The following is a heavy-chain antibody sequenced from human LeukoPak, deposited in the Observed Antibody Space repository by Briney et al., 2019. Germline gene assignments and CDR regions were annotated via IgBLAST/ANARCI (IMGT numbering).Heavy chain of an antibody. V-gene: IGHV3-30*18. Sequence: GGSLRLSCAASGFTFSRYGMHWVRQAPGKGLEWVAVISHDGSNKYYADSVKGRFTISRDNSKNTLYLQMNSLRAEDTAVYYCAKDPGSLGSSDGRWTWSDYWGPGTLVTVSS. D-gene: IGHD5-24*01. CDR2: ISHDGSNK. CDR1: GFTFSRYG. CDR3: AKDPGSLGSSDGRWTWSDY. J-gene: IGHJ4*02.